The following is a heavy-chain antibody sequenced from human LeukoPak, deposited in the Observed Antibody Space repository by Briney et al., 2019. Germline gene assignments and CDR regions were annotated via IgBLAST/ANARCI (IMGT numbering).Heavy chain of an antibody. V-gene: IGHV4-59*04. Sequence: SETLSLTCTVSGGSISSYYWSWIRQPPGKGLEWIGYIYYSGSTYYNPSLKSRVTISVDTSKNQFSLKLSSVTAADTAVYYCARVRYSGYEDWFDPWGQGTLVTVSS. D-gene: IGHD5-12*01. J-gene: IGHJ5*02. CDR2: IYYSGST. CDR3: ARVRYSGYEDWFDP. CDR1: GGSISSYY.